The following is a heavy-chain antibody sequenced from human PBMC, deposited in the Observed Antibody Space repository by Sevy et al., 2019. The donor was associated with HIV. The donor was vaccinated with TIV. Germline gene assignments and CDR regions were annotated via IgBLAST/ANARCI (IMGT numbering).Heavy chain of an antibody. CDR2: FYTSGNT. CDR3: TIATYCGGDCFLDY. D-gene: IGHD2-21*02. Sequence: SETLSLTCTVSGGSISSGIYYWSWIRQPAGKGLEWIGRFYTSGNTNYNPSLKSRVTMSVDTSKNQFSLKLSSVTAADTAVYYCTIATYCGGDCFLDYWGQGTLVTVSS. CDR1: GGSISSGIYY. V-gene: IGHV4-61*02. J-gene: IGHJ4*02.